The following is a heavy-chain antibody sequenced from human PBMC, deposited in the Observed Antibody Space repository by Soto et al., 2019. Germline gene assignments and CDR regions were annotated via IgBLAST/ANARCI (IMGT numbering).Heavy chain of an antibody. J-gene: IGHJ4*02. CDR1: GYTFTSYA. CDR3: AGGGVAGREYYFGS. CDR2: INAGNGNT. V-gene: IGHV1-3*01. Sequence: QVQLVQSGAEVKKPGASVKVSCKASGYTFTSYAMHWVRQAPGQRLEWMGWINAGNGNTKYSQKFQGRVTITRDTSAGTAYIELGTLTSEDTAGYYCAGGGVAGREYYFGSWGQGTLVTVSS. D-gene: IGHD6-6*01.